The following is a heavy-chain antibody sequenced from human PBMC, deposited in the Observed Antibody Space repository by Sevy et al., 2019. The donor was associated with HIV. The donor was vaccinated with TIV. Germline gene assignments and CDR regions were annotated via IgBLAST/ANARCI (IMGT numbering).Heavy chain of an antibody. J-gene: IGHJ6*02. D-gene: IGHD5-18*01. V-gene: IGHV4-38-2*02. CDR1: GYSISSGYY. Sequence: SETLSLTCTVSGYSISSGYYWGWIRQPPGKGLEGIGYIYYSGSTYYNPSLKSRVTISVDTSKNQFSLKLSSVTAADTAVYYCARDGDTAMDTLGRWRSMDVWGQGTTVTVSS. CDR2: IYYSGST. CDR3: ARDGDTAMDTLGRWRSMDV.